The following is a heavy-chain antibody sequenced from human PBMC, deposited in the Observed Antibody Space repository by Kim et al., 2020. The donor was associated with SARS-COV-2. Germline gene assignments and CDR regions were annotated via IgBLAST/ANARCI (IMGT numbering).Heavy chain of an antibody. Sequence: ASVKVSCKASGYTFTSYYMHWVRQAPGQGLECMGIINPSGGSTSYAQKFQGRVTMTRDTSTSTVYMELSSLRSEDTAVYYCARDIGRLLWFGEFLDYWGQGTLVTVSS. CDR1: GYTFTSYY. J-gene: IGHJ4*02. V-gene: IGHV1-46*01. CDR2: INPSGGST. CDR3: ARDIGRLLWFGEFLDY. D-gene: IGHD3-10*01.